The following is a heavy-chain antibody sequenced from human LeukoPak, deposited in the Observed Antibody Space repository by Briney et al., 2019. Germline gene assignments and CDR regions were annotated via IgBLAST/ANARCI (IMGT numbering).Heavy chain of an antibody. CDR2: INPNSGAT. J-gene: IGHJ4*02. CDR3: ARDIGGIEMATIFLSD. Sequence: ASVKVSCKASGYTFTDHYIHWVRQAPGQGLEWMGWINPNSGATDYAQKFQGRVIMTRDTSIDTAYMDLSRLNSDDTAVYFCARDIGGIEMATIFLSDWGQGTLVTVSS. CDR1: GYTFTDHY. V-gene: IGHV1-2*02. D-gene: IGHD5-24*01.